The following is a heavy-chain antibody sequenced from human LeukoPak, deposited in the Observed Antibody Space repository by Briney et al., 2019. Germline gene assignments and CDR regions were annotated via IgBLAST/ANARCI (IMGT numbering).Heavy chain of an antibody. Sequence: ASVKVSCKASGYTFTSYGISWVRQAPGQGLEWMGWISAYNGNTNYAHKLQGRVTMTTDTSTSTAYMELRSLRSDDTAVYYCAAMKNTYYYDSSGSDDSDYWGQGTLVTVSS. CDR1: GYTFTSYG. J-gene: IGHJ4*02. CDR2: ISAYNGNT. D-gene: IGHD3-22*01. V-gene: IGHV1-18*01. CDR3: AAMKNTYYYDSSGSDDSDY.